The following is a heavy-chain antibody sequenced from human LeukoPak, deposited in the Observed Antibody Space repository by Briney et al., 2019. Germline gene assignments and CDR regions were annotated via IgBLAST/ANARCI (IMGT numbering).Heavy chain of an antibody. Sequence: ASVKVSCKASGYTFTNYYLHWVRQAPGQGLEWMAMINPSGGSTTYAQKFQGRVTMTRDTSTSTVYMELSSLRYEDTAVYYCARAMVWGLSNPFDSWGQGTLVTVSS. CDR2: INPSGGST. CDR1: GYTFTNYY. J-gene: IGHJ4*02. CDR3: ARAMVWGLSNPFDS. D-gene: IGHD3-10*01. V-gene: IGHV1-46*01.